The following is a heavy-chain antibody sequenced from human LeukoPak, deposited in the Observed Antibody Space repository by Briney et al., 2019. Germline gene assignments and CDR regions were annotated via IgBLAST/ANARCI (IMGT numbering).Heavy chain of an antibody. J-gene: IGHJ4*02. D-gene: IGHD3-3*01. CDR1: GFTFSSYA. V-gene: IGHV3-23*01. CDR3: ARAPPFDYDFWSGYFDY. Sequence: PGGSLRLSCAASGFTFSSYAMSWVRQAPGKGLEWVSAISGSGGSTYYADSVKGRFTISRDNSKNTLYLQMNSLRAEDTAVYYCARAPPFDYDFWSGYFDYWGQGTLVTVSS. CDR2: ISGSGGST.